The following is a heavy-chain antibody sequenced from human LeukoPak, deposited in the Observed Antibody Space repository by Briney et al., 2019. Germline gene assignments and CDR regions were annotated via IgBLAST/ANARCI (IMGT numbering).Heavy chain of an antibody. CDR3: ARGLAVAGMAPSTRLYGMGV. Sequence: GASVKVSCKASGGTFSSCAISWVRQAPGQGLEWMGGIIPIFGTANYAQKFQGRVTITADESTSTAHMELSSLRSEDTAVYYCARGLAVAGMAPSTRLYGMGVWGQGTTVTVSS. D-gene: IGHD6-19*01. V-gene: IGHV1-69*13. CDR2: IIPIFGTA. CDR1: GGTFSSCA. J-gene: IGHJ6*02.